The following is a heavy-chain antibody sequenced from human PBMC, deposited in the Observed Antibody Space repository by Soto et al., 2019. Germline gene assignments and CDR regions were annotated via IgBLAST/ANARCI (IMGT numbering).Heavy chain of an antibody. CDR3: ARRGAGYNYDY. CDR1: GYSFPGFW. V-gene: IGHV5-51*01. J-gene: IGHJ4*02. D-gene: IGHD5-12*01. CDR2: ILPGDSDT. Sequence: GESLKISCGTSGYSFPGFWIGWVRQMPGKGLEWMGIILPGDSDTRYSPSFQGQVAISADKSTSTAYLQWSSLKASDTAMYYCARRGAGYNYDYWGQGTLVTVSS.